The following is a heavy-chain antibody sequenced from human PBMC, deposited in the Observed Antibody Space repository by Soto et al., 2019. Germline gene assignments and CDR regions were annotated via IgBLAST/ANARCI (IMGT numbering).Heavy chain of an antibody. CDR3: ARGIQLWFDYYYYGMDV. Sequence: ASVKVSCKASGYTFTSYYMHWVRQAPGQGLEWMGIINPSGGSTSYAQKFQGRVTMTRDTSTSTVYMELSSLRSEDTAVYCCARGIQLWFDYYYYGMDVWGQGTTVTVSS. CDR2: INPSGGST. V-gene: IGHV1-46*01. D-gene: IGHD5-18*01. CDR1: GYTFTSYY. J-gene: IGHJ6*02.